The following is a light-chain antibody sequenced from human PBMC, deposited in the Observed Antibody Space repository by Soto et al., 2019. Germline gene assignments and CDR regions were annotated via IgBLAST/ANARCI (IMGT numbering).Light chain of an antibody. J-gene: IGLJ7*01. CDR1: SSDVGGYNY. CDR2: DVG. V-gene: IGLV2-14*01. Sequence: QSVLTQPASVSGSPGQSITISCTGTSSDVGGYNYVSWYQQYPGKAPKLMIFDVGNRPSGVSDRFSGSKSGDTASLTISGLQAEDEADYYCSSYTGSGTDVFGTGTQLTVL. CDR3: SSYTGSGTDV.